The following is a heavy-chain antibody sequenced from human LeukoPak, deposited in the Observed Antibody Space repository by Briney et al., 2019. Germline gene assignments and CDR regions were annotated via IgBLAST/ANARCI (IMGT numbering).Heavy chain of an antibody. CDR2: ISGSGGST. D-gene: IGHD3-3*01. V-gene: IGHV3-23*01. Sequence: GGSLRLSCAASGFTFSSYATSWVRQAPGKGLEWVSLISGSGGSTYYADSVKGRFTISRDNSKNTLYLQMNSLRAGDTAVYYCAKLKGVDYDFWSGLIGYWGQGTLVTVSS. CDR1: GFTFSSYA. J-gene: IGHJ4*02. CDR3: AKLKGVDYDFWSGLIGY.